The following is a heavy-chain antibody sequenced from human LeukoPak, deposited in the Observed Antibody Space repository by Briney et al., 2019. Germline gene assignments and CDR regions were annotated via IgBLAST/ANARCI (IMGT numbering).Heavy chain of an antibody. V-gene: IGHV3-30*04. D-gene: IGHD2-8*02. CDR3: ARDGGYTGGWTYGAGDY. CDR1: GFTFSAYV. Sequence: GGSLRLSCAASGFTFSAYVMHWVRQAPGKGLECVAVISNDGNEKYYADSVKGRFSISRDNSKKTLYLQMSSLRTEDTAVYYCARDGGYTGGWTYGAGDYWGQGNLVTVSS. J-gene: IGHJ4*01. CDR2: ISNDGNEK.